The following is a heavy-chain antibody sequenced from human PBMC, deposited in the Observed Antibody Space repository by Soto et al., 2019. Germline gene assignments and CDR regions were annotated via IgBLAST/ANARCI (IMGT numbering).Heavy chain of an antibody. D-gene: IGHD6-19*01. CDR2: IWYDGSNK. V-gene: IGHV3-33*01. CDR3: ARGVRGSGWYVMDY. Sequence: GGSLRLSCAASGVTFSSYGMHWVRQAPGKGLEWVAVIWYDGSNKYCADSVKGRFTISRDNSKNTLYLQMNSLRAEDTAVYYCARGVRGSGWYVMDYWGQGTLVTVSS. J-gene: IGHJ4*02. CDR1: GVTFSSYG.